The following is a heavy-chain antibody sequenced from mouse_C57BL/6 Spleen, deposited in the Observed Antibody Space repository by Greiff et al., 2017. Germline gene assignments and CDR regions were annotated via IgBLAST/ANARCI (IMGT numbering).Heavy chain of an antibody. D-gene: IGHD3-2*02. J-gene: IGHJ4*01. Sequence: QVQLQQSGAELARPGASVKMSCKASGYTFTSYTMHWVKQRPGQGLEWIGYINPSSGYTKYNQKFKDKATLTADKSSSTAYMQLSSLTSEDSAVYYCARQQAPYAMDYWGQGTSVTVSS. CDR1: GYTFTSYT. CDR2: INPSSGYT. V-gene: IGHV1-4*01. CDR3: ARQQAPYAMDY.